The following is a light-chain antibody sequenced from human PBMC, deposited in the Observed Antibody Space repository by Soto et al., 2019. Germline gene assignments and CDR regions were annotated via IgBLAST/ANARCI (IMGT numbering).Light chain of an antibody. Sequence: EIVMTQSPDSLAVSLGETAPINCKSGHIILYGSNDKNYLSWYQQKPGQPPNMLIYWASTRESGVTDRFSGSGSGTDFTLTISSLQAEDVALYYCQHYYNLPHTFGGGTQVEIK. J-gene: IGKJ4*01. V-gene: IGKV4-1*01. CDR3: QHYYNLPHT. CDR1: HIILYGSNDKNY. CDR2: WAS.